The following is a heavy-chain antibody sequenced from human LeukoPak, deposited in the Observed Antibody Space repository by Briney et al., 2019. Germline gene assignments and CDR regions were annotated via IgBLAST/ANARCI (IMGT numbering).Heavy chain of an antibody. CDR1: GFSFSSYG. CDR3: ARARNNYDSSGYSALDY. Sequence: GRSLRLSCAAYGFSFSSYGMQWVRQAPGKGLEWVASLWYEGTNKYYADSVKGRFTISRDNSKNTLYLQMNSLRTVDKAVYYCARARNNYDSSGYSALDYWGQGTLVTVSS. CDR2: LWYEGTNK. V-gene: IGHV3-33*01. D-gene: IGHD3-22*01. J-gene: IGHJ4*02.